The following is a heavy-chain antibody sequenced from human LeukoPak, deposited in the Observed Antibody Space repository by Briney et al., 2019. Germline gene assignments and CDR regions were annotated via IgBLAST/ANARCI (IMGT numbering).Heavy chain of an antibody. CDR3: LRGDRRDY. Sequence: PGGPLRLSCEASGFTFNTYSMNWARHAPGKRLEWVSSIDSSGGYMFYADSVKGRFIISRDNAKDSLYLQMNSLRVEDTAVYYCLRGDRRDYWGQGTLVTVSS. V-gene: IGHV3-21*06. J-gene: IGHJ4*02. CDR1: GFTFNTYS. CDR2: IDSSGGYM.